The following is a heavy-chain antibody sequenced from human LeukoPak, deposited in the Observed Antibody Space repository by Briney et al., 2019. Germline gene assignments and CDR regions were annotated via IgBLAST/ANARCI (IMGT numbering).Heavy chain of an antibody. CDR3: ARDGYCSSGSCYGSYDY. D-gene: IGHD2-15*01. CDR1: GFIFSKYS. CDR2: ISSSSHTI. V-gene: IGHV3-48*02. Sequence: GGSLRLSCAASGFIFSKYSMHWVRQAPGKGLEWVSYISSSSHTIYCADSVKGRFTISRDNAKNSLYLQMNSLRDEDTAVYYCARDGYCSSGSCYGSYDYWGQGTLVTVSS. J-gene: IGHJ4*02.